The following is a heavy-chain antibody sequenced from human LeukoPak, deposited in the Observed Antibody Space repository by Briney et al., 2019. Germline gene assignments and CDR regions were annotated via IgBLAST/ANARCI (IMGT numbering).Heavy chain of an antibody. Sequence: SETLSLTCTVSGYSISSGYYWGWIRQPPGKGLEWIGSIYHSGSTYYNPSLKSRVTISVDTSKNQFSLKLSSVTAADTAVYYCARVAYDYVWGSYRTYYFDYWGQGTLVTVSS. CDR2: IYHSGST. J-gene: IGHJ4*02. CDR1: GYSISSGYY. V-gene: IGHV4-38-2*02. CDR3: ARVAYDYVWGSYRTYYFDY. D-gene: IGHD3-16*02.